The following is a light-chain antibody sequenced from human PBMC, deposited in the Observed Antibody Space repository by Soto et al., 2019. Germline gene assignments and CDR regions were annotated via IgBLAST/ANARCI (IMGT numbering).Light chain of an antibody. CDR1: QSVGSH. J-gene: IGKJ1*01. CDR2: GAS. V-gene: IGKV3-20*01. CDR3: QQYGSSGT. Sequence: EIVMTQSPATLSVSPGERASLSCRASQSVGSHLAWYQQRPGQAPRLLIYGASNRATGIPDRFSGSGSGTDFTLTISRLEPEDFAVYYCQQYGSSGTFGQGTKVDIK.